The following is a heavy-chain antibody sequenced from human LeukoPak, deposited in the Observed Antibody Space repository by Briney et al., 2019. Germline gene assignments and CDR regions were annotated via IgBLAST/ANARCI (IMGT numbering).Heavy chain of an antibody. D-gene: IGHD1-14*01. Sequence: GASVKVSCKASGYTFTSYGISWVRQAPGQGLEWMGWISAYNGNTNYAQRFQGRVTMTRDTSISTANMELSSLISDDTAVYYCARDVFADYNTHHKFDPWGQGTLVTVSS. J-gene: IGHJ5*02. CDR2: ISAYNGNT. CDR3: ARDVFADYNTHHKFDP. V-gene: IGHV1-18*01. CDR1: GYTFTSYG.